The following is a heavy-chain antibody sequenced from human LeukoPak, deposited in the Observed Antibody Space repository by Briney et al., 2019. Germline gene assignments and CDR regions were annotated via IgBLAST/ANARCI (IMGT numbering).Heavy chain of an antibody. D-gene: IGHD6-19*01. J-gene: IGHJ4*02. CDR2: ISGRGGSS. V-gene: IGHV3-23*01. CDR1: GLTFSRYA. Sequence: PGGSLRLSCAASGLTFSRYAMHWVRQAPGKGLEWVSGISGRGGSSYSADFVKGRFTISRDNSKNTLYLQMNSLRVEDTAFYYCAKDNRRHYTSGPNPDSLHWGQGALVTVSS. CDR3: AKDNRRHYTSGPNPDSLH.